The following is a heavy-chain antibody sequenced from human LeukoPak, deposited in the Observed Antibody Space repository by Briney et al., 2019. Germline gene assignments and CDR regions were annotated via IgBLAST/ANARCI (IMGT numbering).Heavy chain of an antibody. D-gene: IGHD2-2*01. Sequence: ASVKVSCKASGYTFTSYDINWVRQATGQGREWMGWMNPNSGNTGYAQKFQGRVTMTRNTSISTAYMELSSLRSEDTAVYYCARARRVGVPAASNYYYYMDVWGKGTTVTVSS. CDR1: GYTFTSYD. CDR3: ARARRVGVPAASNYYYYMDV. CDR2: MNPNSGNT. V-gene: IGHV1-8*01. J-gene: IGHJ6*03.